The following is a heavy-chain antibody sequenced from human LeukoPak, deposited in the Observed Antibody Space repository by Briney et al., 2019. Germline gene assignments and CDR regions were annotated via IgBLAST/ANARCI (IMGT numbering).Heavy chain of an antibody. D-gene: IGHD2-21*02. CDR3: ARSIVVVTAMGNWFDP. J-gene: IGHJ5*02. CDR1: GYTFTSYD. V-gene: IGHV1-69*13. Sequence: SVKVSCKASGYTFTSYDINWVRQAPGQGLEWMGGIIPIFSTANYAQKFQGRVTITADESTSTAYMELSSLRSEDTAVYYCARSIVVVTAMGNWFDPWGQGTLVTVSS. CDR2: IIPIFSTA.